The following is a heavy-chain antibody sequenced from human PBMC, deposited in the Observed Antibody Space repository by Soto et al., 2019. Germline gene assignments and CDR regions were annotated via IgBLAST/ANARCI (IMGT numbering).Heavy chain of an antibody. Sequence: QVQLVQSGAEVKKPGASVKVSCKASGYTFTSYGISWVRQAPGQGLEWMGWISAYNGNTNYAQKLQGRVTMTTDTSTSTAYMELRSLKSDDTAVYYCARVSRTPRKVGYYYGMDVWGQGTTVTVSS. V-gene: IGHV1-18*01. CDR1: GYTFTSYG. J-gene: IGHJ6*02. D-gene: IGHD2-15*01. CDR3: ARVSRTPRKVGYYYGMDV. CDR2: ISAYNGNT.